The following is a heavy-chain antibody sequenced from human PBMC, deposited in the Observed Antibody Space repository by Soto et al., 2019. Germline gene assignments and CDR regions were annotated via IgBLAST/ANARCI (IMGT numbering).Heavy chain of an antibody. CDR2: ISYDGSNK. CDR1: WGTFINYG. D-gene: IGHD3-16*01. CDR3: AKDGTHVHWGYFDY. V-gene: IGHV3-30*18. J-gene: IGHJ4*02. Sequence: TGGSLRLSCAAAWGTFINYGSHWVLKDQGKGLEWVAVISYDGSNKYYADSVKGRFTISRDNSKNTLYLQMNSLRAEDTAVYYCAKDGTHVHWGYFDYRGQGTLVTVSS.